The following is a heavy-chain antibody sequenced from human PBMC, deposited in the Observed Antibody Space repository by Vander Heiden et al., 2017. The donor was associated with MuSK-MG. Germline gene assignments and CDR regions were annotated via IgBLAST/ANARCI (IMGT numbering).Heavy chain of an antibody. V-gene: IGHV1-69*12. CDR2: IIPIFGTA. J-gene: IGHJ4*02. CDR3: ARDQSDDYYDSSGYRL. Sequence: QVQLVQSGAEVKKPGSSVKVSCKASGGTFRSYAISWVRQAPGQGLEWMGGIIPIFGTANYAQKFQGRVTITADESTSTAYMELSSLRSEDTAVYYCARDQSDDYYDSSGYRLWGQGTLVTVSS. D-gene: IGHD3-22*01. CDR1: GGTFRSYA.